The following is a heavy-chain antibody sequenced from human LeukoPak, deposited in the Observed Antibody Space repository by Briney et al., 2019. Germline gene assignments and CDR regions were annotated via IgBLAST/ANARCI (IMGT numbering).Heavy chain of an antibody. CDR3: AREKAYYYDSSGAFDI. CDR2: IIPIFGTA. D-gene: IGHD3-22*01. CDR1: GGTFSSYA. J-gene: IGHJ3*02. Sequence: SVKVSCKASGGTFSSYAISWVRQAPGQGLEWMGGIIPIFGTANYAQKFQGRATITADESTSTAYMELSSLRSEDTAVYYCAREKAYYYDSSGAFDIWGQGTMVTVTS. V-gene: IGHV1-69*13.